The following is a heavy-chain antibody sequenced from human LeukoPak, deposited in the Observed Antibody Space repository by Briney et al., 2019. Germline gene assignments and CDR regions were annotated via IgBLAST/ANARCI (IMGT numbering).Heavy chain of an antibody. CDR1: GYTFTSYG. J-gene: IGHJ5*02. CDR3: ARVWVVVAAKYWFDP. V-gene: IGHV1-18*01. D-gene: IGHD2-15*01. CDR2: ISAYNGNT. Sequence: GASVKVSCKASGYTFTSYGISWVRQAPGQGLEWMGWISAYNGNTNYAQKLQGRVTMTTDTSTSTAYMELRSLRSDDTAVYYCARVWVVVAAKYWFDPWGQGTLVTVSS.